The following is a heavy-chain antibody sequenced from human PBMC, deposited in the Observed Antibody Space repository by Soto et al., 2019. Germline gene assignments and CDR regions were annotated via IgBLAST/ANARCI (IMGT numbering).Heavy chain of an antibody. D-gene: IGHD5-18*01. V-gene: IGHV3-30-3*01. Sequence: QVQLVESGGGVVQPGRSLRLSCAASGFTFSSYAMHWVRQAPGKGLERVAVISSDGSNKYYADSVKGRFTLSRENSKNTLYLQMNSLRAEDTAVYYCAREGGYSYGGYYFDYWGQGTLVTVSS. CDR3: AREGGYSYGGYYFDY. CDR2: ISSDGSNK. J-gene: IGHJ4*02. CDR1: GFTFSSYA.